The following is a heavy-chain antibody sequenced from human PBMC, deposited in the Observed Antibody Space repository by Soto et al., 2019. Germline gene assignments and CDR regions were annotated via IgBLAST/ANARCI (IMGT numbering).Heavy chain of an antibody. CDR2: INHSGDT. CDR3: ATVNTVTSYFFES. CDR1: GGSFIGYY. V-gene: IGHV4-34*01. Sequence: SETLSLTCTVHGGSFIGYYWSWIRQPPGKGLEWIGEINHSGDTNYNPSLKSRIPISIDTSKNQFSLTVTSVTAADTALYYCATVNTVTSYFFESWGQGTLVTVSS. D-gene: IGHD4-17*01. J-gene: IGHJ4*01.